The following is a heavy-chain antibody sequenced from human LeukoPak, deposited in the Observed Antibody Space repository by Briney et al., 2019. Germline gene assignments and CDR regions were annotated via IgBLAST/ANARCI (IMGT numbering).Heavy chain of an antibody. V-gene: IGHV3-74*01. Sequence: GGSLRFSCAASGFTFSSYWMHWVRQAPGKGLVWVSRINSDGSSTSYADSVKGRFTISRDNSKNTLYLQMNSLRAEDTAVYYCAKEIPAHQILWGQGTLVTVSS. CDR2: INSDGSST. CDR3: AKEIPAHQIL. D-gene: IGHD2-2*01. CDR1: GFTFSSYW. J-gene: IGHJ4*02.